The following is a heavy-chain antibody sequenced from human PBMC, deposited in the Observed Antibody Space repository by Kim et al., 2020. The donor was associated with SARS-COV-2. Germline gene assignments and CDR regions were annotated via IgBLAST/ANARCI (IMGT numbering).Heavy chain of an antibody. V-gene: IGHV3-30-3*01. J-gene: IGHJ4*02. CDR2: ISYDGSNK. D-gene: IGHD2-2*02. CDR3: ARDWTGHCSSTSCYTDSDY. CDR1: GFTFSSYA. Sequence: GGSLRLSCAASGFTFSSYAMHWVRQAPGKGLEWVAVISYDGSNKYYADSVKGRFTISRDNSKNTLYLQMNSLRAEDTAVYYCARDWTGHCSSTSCYTDSDYWGQGTLVTVSS.